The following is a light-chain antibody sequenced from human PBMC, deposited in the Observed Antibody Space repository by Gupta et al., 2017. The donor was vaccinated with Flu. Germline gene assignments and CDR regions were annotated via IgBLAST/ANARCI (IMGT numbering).Light chain of an antibody. V-gene: IGKV3-20*01. CDR1: QSVKHNF. CDR2: GAS. J-gene: IGKJ2*01. CDR3: KQYGLSLFT. Sequence: EIVLTQSPGTLSVSPGESATLSCRSSQSVKHNFLTWYQQKPGQAPRLLIYGASSRATGIPDRFSGSGSGTDFTLKIRRVEAEDVAVYYCKQYGLSLFTFGRGTKLEIK.